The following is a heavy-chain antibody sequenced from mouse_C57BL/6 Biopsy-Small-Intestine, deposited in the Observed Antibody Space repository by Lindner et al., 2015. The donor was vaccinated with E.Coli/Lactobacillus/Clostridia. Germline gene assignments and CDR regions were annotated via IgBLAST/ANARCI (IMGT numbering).Heavy chain of an antibody. CDR2: INPYNGDT. J-gene: IGHJ4*01. CDR3: TIYSY. Sequence: VQLQESGPELVKPGASVKMSCKASGYSFTGYFMNWVKQSHGKSLEWIGRINPYNGDTFYNQKFKSKATLTVDKSSSTAYMQLNSLTSEDSAVYSCTIYSYWGQGTSVTVSS. V-gene: IGHV1-37*01. CDR1: GYSFTGYF.